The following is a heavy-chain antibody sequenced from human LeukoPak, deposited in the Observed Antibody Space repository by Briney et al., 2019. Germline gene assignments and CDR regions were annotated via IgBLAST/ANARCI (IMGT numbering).Heavy chain of an antibody. CDR3: ASPRGYGVYFDY. CDR2: IYHSGST. D-gene: IGHD3-16*01. CDR1: GYSISSGYY. Sequence: SETLSLTCTVSGYSISSGYYWGWIRQPPGKGLEWIGSIYHSGSTYYNPSLKSRVTISVDTSKNQFSLKLSSVTAADTAVYYCASPRGYGVYFDYWGQGTLVNVSS. V-gene: IGHV4-38-2*02. J-gene: IGHJ4*02.